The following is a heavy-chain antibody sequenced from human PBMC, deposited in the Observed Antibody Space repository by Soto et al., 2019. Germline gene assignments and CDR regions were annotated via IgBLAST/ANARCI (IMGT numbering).Heavy chain of an antibody. CDR3: AQMEGPTDYYYAIAV. CDR1: GFTFSNYG. V-gene: IGHV3-23*01. CDR2: ISGSGGST. Sequence: GVSLRLSCRTSGFTFSNYGMNWVRQAPGKGLEWVSGISGSGGSTYYADSVKGRFAISRDNSKNTLYLEINSLRVEDTAVYYCAQMEGPTDYYYAIAVWRQGTTGTVS. J-gene: IGHJ6*02. D-gene: IGHD1-1*01.